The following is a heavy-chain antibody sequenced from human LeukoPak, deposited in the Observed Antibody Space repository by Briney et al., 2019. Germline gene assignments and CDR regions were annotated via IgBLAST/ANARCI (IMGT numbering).Heavy chain of an antibody. Sequence: PGGSLRLSCAASGVTFSDNSMNWVRQAPGKGLEGVASGNNVSRYRYYADSLRSRFTISRDNAKNSLFLQMNSLTAEDTAVYYCARLRRNSDRSDFFYYYDHWGQGTLVTVSS. D-gene: IGHD3-22*01. V-gene: IGHV3-21*01. J-gene: IGHJ4*02. CDR1: GVTFSDNS. CDR2: GNNVSRYR. CDR3: ARLRRNSDRSDFFYYYDH.